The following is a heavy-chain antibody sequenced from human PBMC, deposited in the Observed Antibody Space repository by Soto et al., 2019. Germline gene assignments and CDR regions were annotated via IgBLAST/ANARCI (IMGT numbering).Heavy chain of an antibody. D-gene: IGHD6-19*01. CDR3: ANGYRSGWYYFDY. V-gene: IGHV3-30*18. Sequence: QVQLVESGGALVNPGSSLSLSCAASGFTFITYGMHWVRKAPGKGLEWVAVISHDGSNKYYADSVKGRFTISRDNSKNTLYLQMNSLKPEDTAVYYCANGYRSGWYYFDYWGQGTLVTVSS. J-gene: IGHJ4*02. CDR2: ISHDGSNK. CDR1: GFTFITYG.